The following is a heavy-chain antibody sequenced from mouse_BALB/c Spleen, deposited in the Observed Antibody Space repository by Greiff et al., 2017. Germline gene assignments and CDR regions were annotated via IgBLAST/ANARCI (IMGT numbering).Heavy chain of an antibody. CDR2: ISDGGSYT. Sequence: EVKLMESGGGLVKPGGSLKLSCAASGFTFSDYYMYWVRQTPEKRLEWVATISDGGSYTYYPDSVKGRFTISRDNAKNHLYLQMSSLKSEDTAMYYCAREGGYFFDYWGQGTTLTVSS. CDR3: AREGGYFFDY. J-gene: IGHJ2*01. V-gene: IGHV5-4*02. CDR1: GFTFSDYY.